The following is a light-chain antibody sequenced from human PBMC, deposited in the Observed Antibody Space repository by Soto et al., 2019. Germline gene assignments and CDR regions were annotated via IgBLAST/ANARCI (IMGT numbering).Light chain of an antibody. CDR2: EVS. Sequence: QSVLAQPSSVSGSPGQSITISCTGTSTDGGGYNYVSWYQHHPGKGPKLIIYEVSNRPSGVSDRFSGSKSGNKASLIISNLEAEDESDYYCGSYTSTDTPVVFGTGTKVTVL. CDR1: STDGGGYNY. J-gene: IGLJ1*01. CDR3: GSYTSTDTPVV. V-gene: IGLV2-14*01.